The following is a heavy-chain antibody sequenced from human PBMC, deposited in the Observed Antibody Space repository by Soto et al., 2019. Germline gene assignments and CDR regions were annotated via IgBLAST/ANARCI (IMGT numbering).Heavy chain of an antibody. Sequence: PGGSLRLSCAASGFTVSSNYMSWVRQAPGRGLEWVSAIIYGGGTTYYADSVKGRFTISRDNSKNTLYLQMNSLRAEDTAVYYCAKNPGYYYDSTGYHFDYWGQGTLVTVSS. V-gene: IGHV3-23*01. J-gene: IGHJ4*02. D-gene: IGHD3-22*01. CDR2: IIYGGGTT. CDR3: AKNPGYYYDSTGYHFDY. CDR1: GFTVSSNY.